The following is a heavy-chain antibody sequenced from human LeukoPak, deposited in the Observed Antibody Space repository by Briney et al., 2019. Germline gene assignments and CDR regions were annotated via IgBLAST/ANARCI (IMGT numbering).Heavy chain of an antibody. V-gene: IGHV3-23*01. CDR2: ISGSGGTT. CDR1: GFIFSRYG. CDR3: AKASAMIVVVSKHFDY. J-gene: IGHJ4*02. D-gene: IGHD3-22*01. Sequence: QSGGSLRLSCAASGFIFSRYGMSWVRQAPGKGLEWVSAISGSGGTTYYTDSVKGRFTISRDNSKNTLYLQMNSLRAEDTAVYYCAKASAMIVVVSKHFDYWGQGTLVTVSS.